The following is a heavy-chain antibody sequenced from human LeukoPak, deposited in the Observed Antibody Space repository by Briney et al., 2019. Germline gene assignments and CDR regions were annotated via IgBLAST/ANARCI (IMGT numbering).Heavy chain of an antibody. D-gene: IGHD2-15*01. Sequence: GGSLRLSCAASGFTFSSYAMHWVRQAPGKGLEWVAVIPYDGSNKYYADSVKGRFTISRDNPKNTLYLQMNSLRAEDTAVYYCARDLKLGYCSGGSCYSGPFDYWGQGTLVTVSS. V-gene: IGHV3-30*04. J-gene: IGHJ4*02. CDR3: ARDLKLGYCSGGSCYSGPFDY. CDR1: GFTFSSYA. CDR2: IPYDGSNK.